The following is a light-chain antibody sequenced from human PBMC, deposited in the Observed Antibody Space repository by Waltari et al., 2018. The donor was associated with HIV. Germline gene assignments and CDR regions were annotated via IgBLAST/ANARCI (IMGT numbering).Light chain of an antibody. V-gene: IGLV2-14*03. J-gene: IGLJ1*01. Sequence: QSALTQPASVSGSPGQSLTISCTGTSSYVGGYHSLAWYQQNPGKAPKLIISDVSNRPSGVPYRFSGSKSGNTASLTISGLQAEDEADYYCKSKTSSSTPCVFGTGTKVTVL. CDR2: DVS. CDR1: SSYVGGYHS. CDR3: KSKTSSSTPCV.